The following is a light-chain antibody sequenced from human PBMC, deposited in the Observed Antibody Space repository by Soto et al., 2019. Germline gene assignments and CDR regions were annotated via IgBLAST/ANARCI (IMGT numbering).Light chain of an antibody. V-gene: IGLV1-40*01. Sequence: QSVLTQPPSVSGAPGQRVTISCTGGSSNLGAGFDVNWYQHLPGAAPKVVIHNNDNRPSGVPDRFSGSRSGASASLAITGLQTEDEAVYYCQSHDSSLSGAVLGGGTKLTVL. CDR3: QSHDSSLSGAV. CDR1: SSNLGAGFD. CDR2: NND. J-gene: IGLJ3*02.